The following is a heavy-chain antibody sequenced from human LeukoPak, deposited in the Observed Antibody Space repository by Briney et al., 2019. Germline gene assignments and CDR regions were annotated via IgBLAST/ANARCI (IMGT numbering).Heavy chain of an antibody. J-gene: IGHJ4*02. CDR2: INHSGST. V-gene: IGHV4-34*01. D-gene: IGHD3-10*01. Sequence: SPTLSLTCAVYGGSFSGYYWSWIRQPPGKWREWIGEINHSGSTNYNPSLKSRVTISVDTSKNQFSLKLSSVTAADTAVYYCARGQVARYGSGSYYARFDYWGQGTLVTVSS. CDR3: ARGQVARYGSGSYYARFDY. CDR1: GGSFSGYY.